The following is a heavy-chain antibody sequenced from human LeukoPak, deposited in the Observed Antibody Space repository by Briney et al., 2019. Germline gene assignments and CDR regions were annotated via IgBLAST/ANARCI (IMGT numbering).Heavy chain of an antibody. J-gene: IGHJ4*02. CDR3: ARGWSSYYFDY. CDR1: GFTFSSYC. Sequence: PGGSLRLSCAASGFTFSSYCMSWVRQAPGEGLEWVSSVGSSSSYIYYADSVRGRFTISRDNAKNSLYLQMNGLRAEDTAVYYCARGWSSYYFDYWGQGTLVTVSS. V-gene: IGHV3-21*01. CDR2: VGSSSSYI. D-gene: IGHD2-15*01.